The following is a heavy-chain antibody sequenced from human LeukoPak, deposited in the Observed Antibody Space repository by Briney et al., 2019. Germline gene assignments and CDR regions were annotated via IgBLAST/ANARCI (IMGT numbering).Heavy chain of an antibody. CDR2: ISWNSGGI. V-gene: IGHV3-9*01. CDR1: GFTFGDYA. Sequence: PGGSLRLSCAASGFTFGDYAMHWVRQAPGKGLEWVSGISWNSGGIGYADSVKGRFTISRDNAKNSLYLQMNSLRAEDTALYYCPKDFQYYHSSGYLDYWGQGTLVTVSS. CDR3: PKDFQYYHSSGYLDY. D-gene: IGHD3-22*01. J-gene: IGHJ4*02.